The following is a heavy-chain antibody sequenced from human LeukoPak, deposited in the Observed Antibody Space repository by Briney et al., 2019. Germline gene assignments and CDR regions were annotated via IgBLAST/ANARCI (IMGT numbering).Heavy chain of an antibody. CDR3: AREDTYDSPPG. J-gene: IGHJ4*02. D-gene: IGHD3-3*01. CDR1: GFTVSSNY. V-gene: IGHV3-66*02. Sequence: GGSLRLSCAASGFTVSSNYMSWVRQAPGKGLEWVSVIYSGGSTYYADSVKGRFTISRDNSKNTLYLQMNSLRAEDTAVYYCAREDTYDSPPGWGQGTLVTVSS. CDR2: IYSGGST.